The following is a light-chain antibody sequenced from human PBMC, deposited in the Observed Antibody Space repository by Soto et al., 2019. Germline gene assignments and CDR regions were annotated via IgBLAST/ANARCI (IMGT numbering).Light chain of an antibody. CDR3: MQATQPYT. V-gene: IGKV2-24*01. J-gene: IGKJ2*01. Sequence: DIVMTQTPLSSPVTLGQPASISCRSSQSFVHSDGNTSLSRLQQRPGQPPRLLIYMISNRFSGVPDRFSGSGAGTDFTLKISRVEAEDVGVYYCMQATQPYTFGQGTKLEIK. CDR1: QSFVHSDGNTS. CDR2: MIS.